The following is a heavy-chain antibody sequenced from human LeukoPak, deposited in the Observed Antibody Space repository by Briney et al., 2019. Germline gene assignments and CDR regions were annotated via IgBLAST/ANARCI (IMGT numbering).Heavy chain of an antibody. V-gene: IGHV1-24*01. CDR1: GYTLTELS. CDR2: FDPEDGET. CDR3: ATALYGSGSYRLTPGYYYYGMDV. J-gene: IGHJ6*02. D-gene: IGHD3-10*01. Sequence: GASVKVSCKVSGYTLTELSMHWVRQAPGKGLEWMGGFDPEDGETIYAQKFQGRVTMTEDTSTDTAYMELSSLRSEDTAVCYCATALYGSGSYRLTPGYYYYGMDVWGQGTTVTVSS.